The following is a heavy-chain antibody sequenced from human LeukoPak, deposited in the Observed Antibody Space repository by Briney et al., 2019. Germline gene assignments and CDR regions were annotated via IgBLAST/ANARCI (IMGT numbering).Heavy chain of an antibody. D-gene: IGHD3-9*01. Sequence: PSETLSLTCTVSGGSISSYYWSWIRQPPGKGLEWIGYIYYSGSTNYNPSLKSRVTISVDTSKNQFSLKLSSVTAADTAVYYCARTGPHYYYGMDGWGQGTTVTVSS. CDR1: GGSISSYY. CDR3: ARTGPHYYYGMDG. V-gene: IGHV4-59*01. CDR2: IYYSGST. J-gene: IGHJ6*02.